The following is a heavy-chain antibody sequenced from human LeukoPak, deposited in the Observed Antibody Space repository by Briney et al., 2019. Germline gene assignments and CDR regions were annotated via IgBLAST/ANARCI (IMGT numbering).Heavy chain of an antibody. V-gene: IGHV1-46*01. CDR2: INTCGGST. Sequence: ASGKLSCKASGYTFTSYYMPRVRQAPGPGLRRMGVINTCGGSTSYAQKFQGRVSMTRDTSTSTAYMELSSLTSEDTAVYYCARDHCSGGSYYSDYWGQGTLVTVSS. D-gene: IGHD2-15*01. CDR1: GYTFTSYY. J-gene: IGHJ4*02. CDR3: ARDHCSGGSYYSDY.